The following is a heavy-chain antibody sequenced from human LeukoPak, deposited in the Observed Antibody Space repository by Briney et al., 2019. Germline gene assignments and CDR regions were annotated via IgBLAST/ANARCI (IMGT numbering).Heavy chain of an antibody. V-gene: IGHV3-30-3*01. CDR2: ISYDGSNK. Sequence: PGGSLRLSCAASGFTFSSYAMHWVRQAPGKGLEWVAVISYDGSNKYYADSVKGRFTTSRDNSKNTLYLQMNSLRAEDTAVYYCAREGDSGSRFDYWGQGTLVTVSS. D-gene: IGHD1-26*01. J-gene: IGHJ4*02. CDR3: AREGDSGSRFDY. CDR1: GFTFSSYA.